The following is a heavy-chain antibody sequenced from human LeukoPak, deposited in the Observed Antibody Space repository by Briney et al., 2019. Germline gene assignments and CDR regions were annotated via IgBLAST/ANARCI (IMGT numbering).Heavy chain of an antibody. Sequence: SETLSLTCTVYGGSISSYYWSWIRQPPGEGMEWIGYIYYSGSTYYNKSLKSRVTISVDTSKNQFSLKLSSVTAADTAVYYCARGPSITMIVVGYAFDIWGQGTMVTVSS. CDR2: IYYSGST. CDR1: GGSISSYY. V-gene: IGHV4-59*12. J-gene: IGHJ3*02. CDR3: ARGPSITMIVVGYAFDI. D-gene: IGHD3-22*01.